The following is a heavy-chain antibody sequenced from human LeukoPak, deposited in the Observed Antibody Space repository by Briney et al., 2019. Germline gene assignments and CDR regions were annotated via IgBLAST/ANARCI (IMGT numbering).Heavy chain of an antibody. V-gene: IGHV1-18*04. J-gene: IGHJ4*02. CDR3: ARAGGSGTRRYYFDY. CDR2: ISAYNGNT. D-gene: IGHD3-10*01. Sequence: ASVKVSCKASGYTFTSYGISWVRQAPGQGLEWMGWISAYNGNTNYAQKLQGRVTMTTDTSTSTAYMELSSLRSEDTAVYYCARAGGSGTRRYYFDYWGQGTLVTVSS. CDR1: GYTFTSYG.